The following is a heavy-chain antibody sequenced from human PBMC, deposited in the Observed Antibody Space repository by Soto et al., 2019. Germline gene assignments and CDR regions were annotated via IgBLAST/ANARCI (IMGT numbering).Heavy chain of an antibody. V-gene: IGHV3-33*01. CDR1: GFTFSDYG. D-gene: IGHD1-26*01. CDR3: ARQSRGNIRLRGFDY. CDR2: IWYDGSEK. J-gene: IGHJ4*02. Sequence: QVQLVESGGGVVQPGRSLRLSCAASGFTFSDYGMHWVRQAPGKGLEWVAVIWYDGSEKYYADSVKGRFTISRDNSKNTLYLQMNSLRAEDTAVYYCARQSRGNIRLRGFDYWGQGALVTVSS.